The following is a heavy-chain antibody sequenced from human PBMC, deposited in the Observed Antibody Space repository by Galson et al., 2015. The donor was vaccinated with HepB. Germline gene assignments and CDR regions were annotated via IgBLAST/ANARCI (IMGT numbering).Heavy chain of an antibody. V-gene: IGHV3-23*01. J-gene: IGHJ5*01. Sequence: SLRLSCAASGFAFDTHGIIWVRQAPGRGLEWISGISGNGDSTFYADSVKGRFTVSRDNSNNMLYLQMNSLRAEDAGLYFCAKGYGLFDSWGQGILVTISS. CDR2: ISGNGDST. D-gene: IGHD5-18*01. CDR3: AKGYGLFDS. CDR1: GFAFDTHG.